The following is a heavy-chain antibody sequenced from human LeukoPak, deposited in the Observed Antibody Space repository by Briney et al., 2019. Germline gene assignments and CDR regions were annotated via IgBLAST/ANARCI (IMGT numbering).Heavy chain of an antibody. CDR1: GGSISSYY. Sequence: SETLSLTCTVSGGSISSYYWSWIRQPAGKGLEWIGYIYYSGSTYYNPSLKSRVTISVDTSKNQFSLKLSSVTAADTAVYYCARRGDKGFDPWGQGTLVTVSS. CDR2: IYYSGST. V-gene: IGHV4-59*12. J-gene: IGHJ5*02. CDR3: ARRGDKGFDP.